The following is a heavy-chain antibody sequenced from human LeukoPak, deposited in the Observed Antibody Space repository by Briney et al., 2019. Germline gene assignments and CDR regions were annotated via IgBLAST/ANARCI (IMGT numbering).Heavy chain of an antibody. J-gene: IGHJ4*02. CDR3: ARHGNWDSGQYYFDH. D-gene: IGHD1-7*01. V-gene: IGHV4-59*08. CDR1: GGSISNYY. CDR2: IDYSGNT. Sequence: PSETLSLTCTVSGGSISNYYWSWIRQPPGKGLEWIAYIDYSGNTNYNPSLKSRVTISIDTSKNQFSLKLSSVTAADTAVYYCARHGNWDSGQYYFDHWGQGTLVTVSS.